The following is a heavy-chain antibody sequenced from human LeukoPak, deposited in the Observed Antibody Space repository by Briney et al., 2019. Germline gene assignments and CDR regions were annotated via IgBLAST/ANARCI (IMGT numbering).Heavy chain of an antibody. J-gene: IGHJ4*02. D-gene: IGHD3-9*01. V-gene: IGHV3-23*01. CDR1: GFTFSTYA. CDR2: ISGSGVSA. Sequence: GSLRLSCAASGFTFSTYAMSWARQAPGKGLEWVSTISGSGVSAYYADSVKGRFTISRDNSKNTMFLQMNSLRAEDTALYYCAKEARDILTHYYWGSQFDYWGQGTLVIVSS. CDR3: AKEARDILTHYYWGSQFDY.